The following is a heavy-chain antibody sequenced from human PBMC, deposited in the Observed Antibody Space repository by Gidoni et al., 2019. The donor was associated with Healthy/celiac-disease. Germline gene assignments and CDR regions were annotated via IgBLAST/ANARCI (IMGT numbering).Heavy chain of an antibody. CDR2: INHSGSN. CDR1: GGSFSGYY. V-gene: IGHV4-34*01. J-gene: IGHJ4*02. D-gene: IGHD5-12*01. CDR3: ARDRSRWLRRGWYDY. Sequence: QVQLQQWGAGLLKPSETLSLTCAVYGGSFSGYYWSWIRQPPGKGLEWIGEINHSGSNNYNPSLKRRVTISVDTSKNQFSLKLSSVTAADTAVYYCARDRSRWLRRGWYDYWGQGTLVTVSS.